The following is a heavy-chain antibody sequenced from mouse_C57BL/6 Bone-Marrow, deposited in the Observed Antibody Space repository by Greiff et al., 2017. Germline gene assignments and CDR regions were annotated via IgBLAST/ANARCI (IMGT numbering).Heavy chain of an antibody. CDR3: ARWGGSSGYVDYFDY. J-gene: IGHJ2*01. CDR1: GYAFSSSW. CDR2: IYPGDGDT. D-gene: IGHD3-2*02. V-gene: IGHV1-82*01. Sequence: QVQLQQSGPELVKPGASVKISCKASGYAFSSSWMNWVKQRPGKGLEWIGRIYPGDGDTNYNGKFKGKATLTADKSSSTAYMQLSSLTSEDSAVYFCARWGGSSGYVDYFDYWGQGTTLTVSS.